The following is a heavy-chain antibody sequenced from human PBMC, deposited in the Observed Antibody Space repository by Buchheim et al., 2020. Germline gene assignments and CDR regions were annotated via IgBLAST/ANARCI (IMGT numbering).Heavy chain of an antibody. J-gene: IGHJ1*01. CDR1: GFTFSSYG. V-gene: IGHV3-33*01. D-gene: IGHD3-22*01. CDR3: ARGTITMIVVEMGYEYFQH. Sequence: QVQLVESGGGVVQPGRSLRLSCAASGFTFSSYGMHWVRQAPGKGLEWVAVIWYDGSNKYYADSVKGRFTISRDNSKNTPYLQMNSLRAEDTAVYYCARGTITMIVVEMGYEYFQHWGQGTL. CDR2: IWYDGSNK.